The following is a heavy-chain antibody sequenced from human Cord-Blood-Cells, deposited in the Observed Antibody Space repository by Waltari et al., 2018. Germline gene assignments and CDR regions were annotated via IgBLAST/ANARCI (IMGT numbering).Heavy chain of an antibody. V-gene: IGHV1-69*01. J-gene: IGHJ6*02. CDR1: GGTFSSYA. CDR3: ASPLRYCSSTSCYAYYYGMDV. D-gene: IGHD2-2*01. Sequence: QVQLVQSGAEVKKPGSSVKVSCKASGGTFSSYAISWVRQAPGQGLEWMGGIIPIIGTANYAQKFQGRVTMTADESTSTAYMELSSLRSEDTAVYYCASPLRYCSSTSCYAYYYGMDVWGQGTTVTVSS. CDR2: IIPIIGTA.